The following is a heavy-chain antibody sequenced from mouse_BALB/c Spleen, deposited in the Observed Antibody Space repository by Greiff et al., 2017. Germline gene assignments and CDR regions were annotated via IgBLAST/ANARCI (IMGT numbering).Heavy chain of an antibody. Sequence: EVKLVESGGGLVKPGGSLKLSCAASGFTFSSYAMSWVRQTPEKRLEWVASISSGGSTYYPDSVKGRFTISRDNARNILYLQMSSLRSEDTAMYYCAIYYGNHYAMDYWGQGTSVTVSS. J-gene: IGHJ4*01. D-gene: IGHD2-1*01. CDR1: GFTFSSYA. V-gene: IGHV5-6-5*01. CDR2: ISSGGST. CDR3: AIYYGNHYAMDY.